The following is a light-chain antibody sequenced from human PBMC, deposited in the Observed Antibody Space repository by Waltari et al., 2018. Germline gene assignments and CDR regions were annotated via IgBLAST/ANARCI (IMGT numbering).Light chain of an antibody. CDR2: DAS. J-gene: IGKJ4*01. Sequence: EIVLTQSPATLSLSPGERATLSCRASQSIISYLAWYQQKPGKAPRLLIYDASNRATGIPARFSGSGSGTDFTLTISSLEPEDFAVYYCQQRTDWRSVSFGGGTKVEIK. CDR3: QQRTDWRSVS. CDR1: QSIISY. V-gene: IGKV3-11*01.